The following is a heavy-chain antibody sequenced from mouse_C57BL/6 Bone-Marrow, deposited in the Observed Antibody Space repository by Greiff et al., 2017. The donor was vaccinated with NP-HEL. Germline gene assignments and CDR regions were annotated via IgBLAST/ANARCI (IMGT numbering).Heavy chain of an antibody. CDR1: GYAFSSYW. J-gene: IGHJ4*01. CDR2: IYPGDGDT. Sequence: VKLQESGAELVKPGASVKISCKASGYAFSSYWMNWVKQRPGKGLEWIGQIYPGDGDTNYNGKFKGKATLTADKSSSTAYMQRSSLTSEDSAVYFCARPITTVVAPHYAMDYWGQGTSVTVSS. CDR3: ARPITTVVAPHYAMDY. V-gene: IGHV1-80*01. D-gene: IGHD1-1*01.